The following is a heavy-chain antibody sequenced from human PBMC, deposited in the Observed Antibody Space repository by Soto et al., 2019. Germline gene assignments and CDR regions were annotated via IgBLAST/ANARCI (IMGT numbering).Heavy chain of an antibody. CDR3: ASQYDFWSGYYSA. D-gene: IGHD3-3*01. J-gene: IGHJ5*02. Sequence: SETLSLTCAVYGGSFSGYYWGWIRQPPGKGLEWIGEINHSGSTNYNPSLKSRVTISVDTSKNQFSLKLSSATAADTAVYYCASQYDFWSGYYSAWGQGTMVTVYS. V-gene: IGHV4-34*01. CDR2: INHSGST. CDR1: GGSFSGYY.